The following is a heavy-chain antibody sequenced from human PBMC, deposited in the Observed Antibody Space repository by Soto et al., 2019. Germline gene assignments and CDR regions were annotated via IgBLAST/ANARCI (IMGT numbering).Heavy chain of an antibody. CDR3: AKSPLYGDYALDY. V-gene: IGHV3-30*18. Sequence: PGGSLRLSCAASGFTFSSYGMHWARQAPGKGLEWVAVISDDGSNKYYADSVKGRITISRDNSKNTLYLQVNSLRADDTAVYYCAKSPLYGDYALDYWGQGALVTVSS. CDR2: ISDDGSNK. CDR1: GFTFSSYG. J-gene: IGHJ4*02. D-gene: IGHD4-17*01.